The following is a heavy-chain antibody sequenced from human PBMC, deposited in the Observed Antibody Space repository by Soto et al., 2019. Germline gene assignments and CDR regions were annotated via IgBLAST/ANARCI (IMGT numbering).Heavy chain of an antibody. CDR2: ISYDGSNK. Sequence: QVQLVESGGGVVQPGRSMRLSCAASGFTFSSYAMHWVRQAPGKGLEWVAVISYDGSNKYYADSVKGRFTISRDNSKNTLYLQMNSLRAEDTAVYYCARDRGSSSYYYYGMDVWGQVTTVTVSS. V-gene: IGHV3-30-3*01. D-gene: IGHD6-6*01. CDR1: GFTFSSYA. J-gene: IGHJ6*02. CDR3: ARDRGSSSYYYYGMDV.